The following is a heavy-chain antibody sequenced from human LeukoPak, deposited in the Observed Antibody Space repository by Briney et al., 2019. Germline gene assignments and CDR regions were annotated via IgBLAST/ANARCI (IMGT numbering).Heavy chain of an antibody. CDR3: ATAADYGGKADY. Sequence: SETLSLTCSVSGGSISSSSYYWGWIRQPPGKGLEWVGHIYYSGSTYYNSSLKSRVTISLDTSKNQFSLKLSSVTAADTVVYYCATAADYGGKADYWGQGTLVTVSS. CDR1: GGSISSSSYY. D-gene: IGHD4-23*01. J-gene: IGHJ4*02. V-gene: IGHV4-39*01. CDR2: IYYSGST.